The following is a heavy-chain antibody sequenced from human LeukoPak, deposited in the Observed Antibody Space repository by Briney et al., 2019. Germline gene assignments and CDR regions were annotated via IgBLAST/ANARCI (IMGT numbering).Heavy chain of an antibody. D-gene: IGHD3-10*01. CDR3: ARGRTMVRGVIISAQAPR. CDR2: ISSSSSYI. Sequence: GGSLRLSCAASGFTFSSYSMNWVRQAPGKGLEWVSSISSSSSYIYYADSVKGRFTISRDNAKNSLYLQMNSLRAEDTAVYYCARGRTMVRGVIISAQAPRWGQGTLVTVSS. CDR1: GFTFSSYS. J-gene: IGHJ4*02. V-gene: IGHV3-21*01.